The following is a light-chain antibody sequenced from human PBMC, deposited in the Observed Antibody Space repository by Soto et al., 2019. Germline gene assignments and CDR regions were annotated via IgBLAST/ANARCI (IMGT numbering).Light chain of an antibody. CDR1: QAISNY. CDR3: QNYNSTPWT. CDR2: AAS. Sequence: DIQMTQSPSSLSASVGDRVTITCRASQAISNYLAWYQQKPGEVPNLLIYAASTLQSGVPSRFSGSGSATDFTLTITSLPPEDVETYYCQNYNSTPWTFGQRPKVEIK. V-gene: IGKV1-27*01. J-gene: IGKJ1*01.